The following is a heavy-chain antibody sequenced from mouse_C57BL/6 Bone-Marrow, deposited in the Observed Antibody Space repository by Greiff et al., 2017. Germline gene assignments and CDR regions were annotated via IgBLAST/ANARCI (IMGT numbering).Heavy chain of an antibody. CDR2: ISNGGGST. CDR1: GFTFSDYY. V-gene: IGHV5-12*01. D-gene: IGHD2-1*01. CDR3: AREGVYYASFAY. Sequence: DVHLVESGGGLVQPGGSLKLSCAASGFTFSDYYMYWVRQTPEKRLEWVAYISNGGGSTYYPDTVKGRFTISRDNAKNTLYLQMSRLKSEDTAMYYCAREGVYYASFAYWGQGTLVTVSA. J-gene: IGHJ3*01.